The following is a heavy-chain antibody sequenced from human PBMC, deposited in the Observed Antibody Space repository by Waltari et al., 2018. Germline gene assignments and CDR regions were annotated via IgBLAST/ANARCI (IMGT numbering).Heavy chain of an antibody. Sequence: EVQLVESGGGLVQPGGSLRLSCAASGFIFRSYWMSWVRKAPGQGLEWVANIKYDGGDQYYVDSVRGRFTISRDNAKNSLYLQMSSLRAEDTAVYYCARVGLRDCDSTSCYRDFDYWGLGTLVTVSS. CDR3: ARVGLRDCDSTSCYRDFDY. D-gene: IGHD2-2*01. V-gene: IGHV3-7*01. J-gene: IGHJ4*02. CDR1: GFIFRSYW. CDR2: IKYDGGDQ.